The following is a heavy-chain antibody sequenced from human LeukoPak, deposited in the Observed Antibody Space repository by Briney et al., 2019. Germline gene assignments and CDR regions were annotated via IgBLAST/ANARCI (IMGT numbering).Heavy chain of an antibody. CDR1: GYSFTSYW. CDR2: IDPSDSYT. Sequence: PGESLKISCKGSGYSFTSYWISWVRQMPGKGLEWMGRIDPSDSYTNYSPSFQGHVTISADKSISTAYLQWSSLKALDTAMYYCARRTTGTTFSDHWGQGTLVTVSS. D-gene: IGHD1-1*01. CDR3: ARRTTGTTFSDH. V-gene: IGHV5-10-1*01. J-gene: IGHJ4*02.